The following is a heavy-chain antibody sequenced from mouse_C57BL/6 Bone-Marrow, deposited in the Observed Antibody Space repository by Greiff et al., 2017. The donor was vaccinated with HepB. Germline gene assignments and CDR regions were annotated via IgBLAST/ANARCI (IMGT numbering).Heavy chain of an antibody. CDR3: AREVARNRYYAMDY. J-gene: IGHJ4*01. Sequence: QVQLQQPGAELVKPGASVKTSCKASGYTFTSYWITWVKQRPGQGLEWIGDIYPGSGSTNYNEKFKSKATLTVDTSSSTAYMQLSSLTSEDSAVYYCAREVARNRYYAMDYWGQGTSVTVSS. CDR2: IYPGSGST. CDR1: GYTFTSYW. V-gene: IGHV1-55*01. D-gene: IGHD3-3*01.